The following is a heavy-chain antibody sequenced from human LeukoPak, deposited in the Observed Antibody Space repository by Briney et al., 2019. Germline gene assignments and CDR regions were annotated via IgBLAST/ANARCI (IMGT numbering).Heavy chain of an antibody. CDR3: TTWNYDILTGYSI. D-gene: IGHD3-9*01. CDR2: IKSKTHGGTT. CDR1: GFSFKNVW. V-gene: IGHV3-15*01. Sequence: LGGSLRLSCAASGFSFKNVWMSWVRQAPGKGLEWVGRIKSKTHGGTTDYAAAVKGRFTISRDDSKSTLYLQMNSLKTEDTALYYYTTWNYDILTGYSIWGQGTLVTVSS. J-gene: IGHJ4*02.